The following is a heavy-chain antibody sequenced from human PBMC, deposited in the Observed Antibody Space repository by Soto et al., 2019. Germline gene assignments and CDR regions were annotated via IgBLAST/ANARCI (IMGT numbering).Heavy chain of an antibody. CDR3: AKDLYDFWSGPVWYFDY. CDR1: GGSISSYY. V-gene: IGHV4-59*12. J-gene: IGHJ4*02. D-gene: IGHD3-3*01. CDR2: IYYSGST. Sequence: SETLSLTCTVSGGSISSYYWSWIRQPPGKGLEWIGYIYYSGSTNYNPSLKSRVTISVDTSKNQFSLKLSSVTAADTAVYYCAKDLYDFWSGPVWYFDYWGQGTLVTVSS.